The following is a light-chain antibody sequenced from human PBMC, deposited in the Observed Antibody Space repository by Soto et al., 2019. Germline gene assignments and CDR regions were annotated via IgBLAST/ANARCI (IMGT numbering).Light chain of an antibody. J-gene: IGKJ3*01. CDR2: LAS. CDR1: QNIRYY. CDR3: QQYDGNPT. V-gene: IGKV1-5*01. Sequence: SILSASVGDRVTITFRASQNIRYYLAWYQHKPGKAPKLLISLASTLESVVPSRFSGSGSGTDFTLSISRLQPEDFATYYCQQYDGNPTFGPGTKVDIK.